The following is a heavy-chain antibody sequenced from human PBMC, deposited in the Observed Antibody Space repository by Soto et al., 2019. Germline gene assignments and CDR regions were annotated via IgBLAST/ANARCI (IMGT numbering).Heavy chain of an antibody. D-gene: IGHD3-22*01. CDR1: GYTFTSYY. CDR3: ARDHYYDSSGYYGIDY. V-gene: IGHV1-46*01. J-gene: IGHJ4*02. Sequence: ASVKVSCKASGYTFTSYYMHWVRQAPGQGLEWMGIINPSGGSTSYAQKFQGRVTMTRDTSTSTVYMELSSLRSEDTAVYYCARDHYYDSSGYYGIDYWGQGTLVTVSS. CDR2: INPSGGST.